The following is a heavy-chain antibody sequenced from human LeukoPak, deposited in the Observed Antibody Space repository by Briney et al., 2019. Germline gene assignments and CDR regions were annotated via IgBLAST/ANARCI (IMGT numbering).Heavy chain of an antibody. J-gene: IGHJ4*02. V-gene: IGHV4-34*01. CDR3: ARGNQRGYSYGYGLLDY. D-gene: IGHD5-18*01. CDR2: INHSGST. Sequence: SETLSLTCAVYGGSFSGYYWSWIRQPPGKGLEWIGEINHSGSTNYNPSLKSRVTISVDTSKNQFSLKLSSVTAADTAVYYCARGNQRGYSYGYGLLDYWGQGTLVTVSS. CDR1: GGSFSGYY.